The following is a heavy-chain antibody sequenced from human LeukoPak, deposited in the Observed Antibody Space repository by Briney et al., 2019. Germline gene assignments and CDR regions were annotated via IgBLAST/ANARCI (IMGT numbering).Heavy chain of an antibody. V-gene: IGHV3-30*04. D-gene: IGHD5-18*01. CDR2: ISYDGSNK. CDR1: GFTFSSYA. CDR3: ARDLFPGMDTAMVSMDY. Sequence: GGSLRLSCAASGFTFSSYAMHWVRQAPGKGLEWVAVISYDGSNKYYADSVKGRFTISRENSKNTLYLQMNSLRAEDTAVYYCARDLFPGMDTAMVSMDYWGQGTLVTVSS. J-gene: IGHJ4*02.